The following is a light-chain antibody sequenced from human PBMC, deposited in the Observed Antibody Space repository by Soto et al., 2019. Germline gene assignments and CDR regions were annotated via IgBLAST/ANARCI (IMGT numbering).Light chain of an antibody. V-gene: IGKV1-5*01. J-gene: IGKJ1*01. CDR2: DAS. Sequence: DIQMTQSPSTLSASVGDRVTITCRASQSFSSWLAWYQQKPGKAPKLLIYDASSLEIGVPSRFSGSGSGTEFTLTISSLQPDDFATYYCQQYNSYWTFGQGTKVDIK. CDR3: QQYNSYWT. CDR1: QSFSSW.